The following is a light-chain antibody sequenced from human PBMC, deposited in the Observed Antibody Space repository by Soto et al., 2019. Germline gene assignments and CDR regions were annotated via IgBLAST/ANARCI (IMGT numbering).Light chain of an antibody. CDR1: ESISSSY. Sequence: IVLTQSPGAVSLSAGERATLSCRATESISSSYLAWYQQKPGQAPRLLIYGASNRATGIPDRFSGSGSGTDFTLTISRLEPEDFAVYYCQQYGSSGTFGQGTKVDIK. J-gene: IGKJ1*01. CDR3: QQYGSSGT. V-gene: IGKV3-20*01. CDR2: GAS.